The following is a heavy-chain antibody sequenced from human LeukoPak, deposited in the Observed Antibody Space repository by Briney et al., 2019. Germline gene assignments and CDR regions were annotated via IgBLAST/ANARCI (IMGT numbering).Heavy chain of an antibody. D-gene: IGHD1-26*01. Sequence: RSGGSLRLSCAASGFTFDDYAMYWVRQAPGKGLEWVSLISWDGGSTYYADSVKGRFTISRDDRKNSLYLQMNSLRAEDTALYYCAKDGGSYYSYMDVWGKGTTVTVSS. J-gene: IGHJ6*03. V-gene: IGHV3-43D*03. CDR1: GFTFDDYA. CDR3: AKDGGSYYSYMDV. CDR2: ISWDGGST.